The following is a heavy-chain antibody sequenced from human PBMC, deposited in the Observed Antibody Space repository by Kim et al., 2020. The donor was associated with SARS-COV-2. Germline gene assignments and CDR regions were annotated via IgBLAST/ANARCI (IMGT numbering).Heavy chain of an antibody. CDR2: ISWDGGST. Sequence: GGSLRLSCAASGFAFDDYTMHWVRQAPGKGLEWVSLISWDGGSTYYADSVKGRFTISRDNSKNSLYLQMNSLRTEDTALYYCAKDMDSSINYYYYGMDVWGQGTTVTVSS. CDR3: AKDMDSSINYYYYGMDV. CDR1: GFAFDDYT. V-gene: IGHV3-43*01. D-gene: IGHD6-13*01. J-gene: IGHJ6*02.